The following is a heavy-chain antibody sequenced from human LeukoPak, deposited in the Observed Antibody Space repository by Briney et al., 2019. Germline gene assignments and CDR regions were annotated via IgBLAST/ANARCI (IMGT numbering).Heavy chain of an antibody. Sequence: GGSLRLSCAASGFTFSTYAMHWVRQAPGKGLEYISSISSNGGSTYYANSVKGRFTISRDNSKNTLYLQMGGLRAEDMAVYYCARVSSSSWWALDYWGQGTLVTVSS. CDR1: GFTFSTYA. CDR3: ARVSSSSWWALDY. D-gene: IGHD6-13*01. V-gene: IGHV3-64*01. J-gene: IGHJ4*02. CDR2: ISSNGGST.